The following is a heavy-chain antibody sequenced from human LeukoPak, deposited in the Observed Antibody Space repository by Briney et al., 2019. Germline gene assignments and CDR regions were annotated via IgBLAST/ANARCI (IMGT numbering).Heavy chain of an antibody. CDR2: IYYSGST. Sequence: SETLSLTCTVSGGSISSYYWSWIRQPPGKGLEWIGYIYYSGSTNYNPSLKSRVTISVDTSKNQFSLKLSSVTAADTAVYYCARFSSSWPIYYFDYWGQGTLVTVSS. CDR1: GGSISSYY. D-gene: IGHD6-13*01. J-gene: IGHJ4*02. V-gene: IGHV4-59*08. CDR3: ARFSSSWPIYYFDY.